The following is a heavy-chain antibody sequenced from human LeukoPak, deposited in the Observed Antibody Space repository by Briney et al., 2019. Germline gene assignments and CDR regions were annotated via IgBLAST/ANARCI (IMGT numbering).Heavy chain of an antibody. V-gene: IGHV4-30-4*01. CDR3: ARDLDYYDSSGYYSDGVDV. Sequence: PSETLSLTCTVSGGSISSGDYYWSWIRQPPGKGLEWIGYIYYSGSTYYNPSLKSRVTISVDTSKNQFSLKLSSVTAADTAVYYCARDLDYYDSSGYYSDGVDVWGQGTTVTVSS. D-gene: IGHD3-22*01. CDR1: GGSISSGDYY. CDR2: IYYSGST. J-gene: IGHJ6*02.